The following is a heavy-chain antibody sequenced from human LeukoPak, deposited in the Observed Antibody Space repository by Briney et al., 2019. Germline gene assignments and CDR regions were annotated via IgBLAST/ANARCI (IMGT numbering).Heavy chain of an antibody. J-gene: IGHJ4*02. Sequence: GGSLRLSCAAPGFTFSSYAMSWVRQVPGKGLEWVSAISGSGGTTYYTDSVKGRFTISRDNSKNTLYLQMNSLRAEDTAVYYCANGRDGYNFDYWGQGTLVTVSS. D-gene: IGHD5-24*01. CDR3: ANGRDGYNFDY. CDR1: GFTFSSYA. CDR2: ISGSGGTT. V-gene: IGHV3-23*01.